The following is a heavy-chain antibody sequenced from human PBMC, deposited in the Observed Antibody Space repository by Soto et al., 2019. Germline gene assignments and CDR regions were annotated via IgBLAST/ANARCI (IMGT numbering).Heavy chain of an antibody. CDR2: ISYDGSNK. J-gene: IGHJ4*02. D-gene: IGHD3-22*01. V-gene: IGHV3-30*18. Sequence: GESLKISCAASGFTFSSYGMHWVRQAPGKGLEWVAVISYDGSNKYYADSVKGRFTISRKNSKNTLYRQMNSLRAEDTAVYYCAKDPYDSSGYYPYYFDYWGQGTLVTVSS. CDR3: AKDPYDSSGYYPYYFDY. CDR1: GFTFSSYG.